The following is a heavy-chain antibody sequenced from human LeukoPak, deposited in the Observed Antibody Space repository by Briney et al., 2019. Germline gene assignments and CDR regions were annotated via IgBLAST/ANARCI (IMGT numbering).Heavy chain of an antibody. CDR2: ISAYNGNT. D-gene: IGHD3-16*02. CDR1: GYTFTSYG. J-gene: IGHJ3*02. CDR3: ARGGDYVWGSYRRDAFDI. Sequence: GASVKVSCKASGYTFTSYGISWVRQAPGQGLEWMGWISAYNGNTNYAQKLQGRVTMTTDTSTSTAYMELRSLRSDDTAVYYCARGGDYVWGSYRRDAFDIWGQGTMVTVSS. V-gene: IGHV1-18*01.